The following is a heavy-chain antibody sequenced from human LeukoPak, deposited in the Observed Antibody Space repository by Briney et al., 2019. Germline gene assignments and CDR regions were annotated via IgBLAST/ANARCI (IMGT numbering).Heavy chain of an antibody. V-gene: IGHV4-59*02. D-gene: IGHD3-16*01. CDR1: GGSVSSWY. J-gene: IGHJ4*02. CDR3: TRGAGWLIDY. CDR2: IYDSGNT. Sequence: PSETLSLTCTVSGGSVSSWYWSWIRQPPGKGLEWIGYIYDSGNTKYNPSLKSRVTISIDTPKNQFSLKLNSLTTADTAVYYCTRGAGWLIDYWGQGILVTVSS.